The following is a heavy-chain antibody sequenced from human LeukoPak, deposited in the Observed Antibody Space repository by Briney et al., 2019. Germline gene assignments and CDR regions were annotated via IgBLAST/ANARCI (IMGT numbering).Heavy chain of an antibody. CDR3: ASGAWAARLNS. Sequence: PSETLSLTRAVYGESLNYYYWSWIRQSPGKGLEWIGDIFDGKTINYNPSLKSRVTISAATSSQQFSLNLKSVTAADTAVYFCASGAWAARLNSWAQGALVIVSS. V-gene: IGHV4-34*12. J-gene: IGHJ4*02. CDR1: GESLNYYY. D-gene: IGHD4-23*01. CDR2: IFDGKTI.